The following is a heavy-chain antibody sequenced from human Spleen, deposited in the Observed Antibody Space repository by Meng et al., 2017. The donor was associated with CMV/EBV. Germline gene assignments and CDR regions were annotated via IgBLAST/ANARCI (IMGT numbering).Heavy chain of an antibody. Sequence: GESLKISCAASGFTFSNAWMSWVRQAPGKGLEWVGRIKSKTDGGTTDYAAPVKGRFTISRDDSKNTLYLQMNSLKTEDTAVYYCTHLHYDFWSGYYTGFDYWGQGTLVTVSS. V-gene: IGHV3-15*01. CDR3: THLHYDFWSGYYTGFDY. CDR2: IKSKTDGGTT. J-gene: IGHJ4*02. CDR1: GFTFSNAW. D-gene: IGHD3-3*01.